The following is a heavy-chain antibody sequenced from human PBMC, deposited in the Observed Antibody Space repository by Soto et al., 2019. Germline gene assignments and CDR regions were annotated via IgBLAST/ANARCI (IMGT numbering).Heavy chain of an antibody. CDR2: IKQDGSEK. D-gene: IGHD3-10*01. Sequence: GGSLRLSCAASGFTFSSYWMSWVRQAPGKGLEWVANIKQDGSEKYYVDSVKGRFTISRDNAKNSLYLQMNSLRAEDTAVYYCAREDRAYYYGSGFYGMDVWGQGTTVTVSS. V-gene: IGHV3-7*04. J-gene: IGHJ6*02. CDR1: GFTFSSYW. CDR3: AREDRAYYYGSGFYGMDV.